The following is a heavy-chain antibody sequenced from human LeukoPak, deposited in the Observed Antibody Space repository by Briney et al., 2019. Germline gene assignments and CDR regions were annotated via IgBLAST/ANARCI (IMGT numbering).Heavy chain of an antibody. D-gene: IGHD6-19*01. J-gene: IGHJ4*02. CDR2: VSPYNGNT. CDR1: GYTFTDYD. Sequence: ASVKVSCKTSGYTFTDYDITWVRQAPGQGLEWMGRVSPYNGNTYYSQRFQDRVTITKDTSAGTAYMDLRNLRTDDTAMYYCARDLKMGYSSGRYSWGTGSSNDYWGQGTLVTVSS. CDR3: ARDLKMGYSSGRYSWGTGSSNDY. V-gene: IGHV1-18*01.